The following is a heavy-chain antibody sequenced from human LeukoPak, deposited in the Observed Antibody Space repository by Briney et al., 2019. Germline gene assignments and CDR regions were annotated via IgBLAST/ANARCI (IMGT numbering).Heavy chain of an antibody. J-gene: IGHJ2*01. D-gene: IGHD1-26*01. CDR3: ASRPSSGSYYYWYFDL. CDR2: INHSGST. Sequence: ETLSLPCAVYGGSFSGYYWSWIRQPPGKGLAWIGEINHSGSTNYNPSLKSRVTISVDTSKNQFSLKLSSVTAADTAVYYCASRPSSGSYYYWYFDLWGRGTLVTVSS. CDR1: GGSFSGYY. V-gene: IGHV4-34*01.